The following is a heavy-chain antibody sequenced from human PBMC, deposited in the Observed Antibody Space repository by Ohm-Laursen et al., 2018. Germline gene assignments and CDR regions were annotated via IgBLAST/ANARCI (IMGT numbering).Heavy chain of an antibody. CDR1: GGSFSGYY. CDR2: INHSRST. Sequence: SETLSLTCAVYGGSFSGYYWNWIRQPPGKGLEWIGEINHSRSTKYNSSFESRVTISVDTSKNQFSLKLSSVTAADTAVYYCARGFSGWWGRIDYWGQGILVAVSS. D-gene: IGHD6-19*01. J-gene: IGHJ4*02. V-gene: IGHV4-34*01. CDR3: ARGFSGWWGRIDY.